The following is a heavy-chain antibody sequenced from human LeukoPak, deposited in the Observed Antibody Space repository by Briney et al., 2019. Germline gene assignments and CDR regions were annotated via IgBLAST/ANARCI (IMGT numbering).Heavy chain of an antibody. Sequence: PGGSLRLSCVASGFSFSDYSINWVRQAPGKGLGWVSSISSRSTNLYYADSVKGRFTISRDNAKNSLYLQMNSLGADDTAVYYCARGSSYGSSSIYYYYIDVWGKGTTVTVSS. J-gene: IGHJ6*03. CDR3: ARGSSYGSSSIYYYYIDV. CDR1: GFSFSDYS. V-gene: IGHV3-21*01. D-gene: IGHD6-6*01. CDR2: ISSRSTNL.